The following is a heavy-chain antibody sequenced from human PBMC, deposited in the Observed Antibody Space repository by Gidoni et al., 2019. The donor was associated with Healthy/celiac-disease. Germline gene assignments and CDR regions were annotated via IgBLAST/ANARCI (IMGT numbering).Heavy chain of an antibody. Sequence: QVQLVESGGGVVQPGRSLRLSWAEAGCTLSSDGRHWVRQAPGKGLVWVAVIWYDGSNNYYADSVKGRFTISRDISKNTLYLQMNSLSAEDTAVYYCARDLGEYDDYYYGMDVWGQGTTVTVSS. CDR3: ARDLGEYDDYYYGMDV. CDR1: GCTLSSDG. V-gene: IGHV3-33*01. CDR2: IWYDGSNN. J-gene: IGHJ6*02. D-gene: IGHD3-16*01.